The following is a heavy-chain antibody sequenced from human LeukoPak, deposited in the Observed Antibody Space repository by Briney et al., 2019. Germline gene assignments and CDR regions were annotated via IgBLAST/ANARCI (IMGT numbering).Heavy chain of an antibody. CDR2: FDPEDGET. Sequence: ASVKVSCKVSGYTLTELSMHWVRQAPGKGLEWMGGFDPEDGETIYAQKFQGRVTMTEDTSTDTAYMELSSLRSEDTAVYYCGAGIRCSSTSCSIYDYWGQGTLVTVSS. CDR3: GAGIRCSSTSCSIYDY. D-gene: IGHD2-2*01. CDR1: GYTLTELS. J-gene: IGHJ4*02. V-gene: IGHV1-24*01.